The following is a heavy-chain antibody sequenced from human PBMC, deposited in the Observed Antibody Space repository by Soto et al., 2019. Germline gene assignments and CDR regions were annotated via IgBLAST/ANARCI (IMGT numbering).Heavy chain of an antibody. Sequence: SETLSLTCTVSGGSISSYYWSWIRQPPGKGLEWIGYIYYSGSTNYNPSLKSRVTISVDTSKNQFSLKLSSVTAADTAVYYCERDHFIAAVSWGDDYYYGMYVWGKGTTVTVSS. V-gene: IGHV4-59*01. D-gene: IGHD6-13*01. CDR2: IYYSGST. CDR3: ERDHFIAAVSWGDDYYYGMYV. CDR1: GGSISSYY. J-gene: IGHJ6*04.